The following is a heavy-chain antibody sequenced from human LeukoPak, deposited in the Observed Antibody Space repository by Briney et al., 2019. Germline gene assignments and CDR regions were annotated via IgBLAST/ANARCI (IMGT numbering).Heavy chain of an antibody. CDR2: ISYDGSNK. V-gene: IGHV3-30*18. CDR3: AKEGNTYYDFWSGYYTGFLTEYYFDY. Sequence: GRSLRLSCAASGFTFSSYGMHWVRQAPGKGLEWVAVISYDGSNKYYADSVKGRFTISRDNSKNTLYLQMNSLRAEDTAVYYCAKEGNTYYDFWSGYYTGFLTEYYFDYWGQGTLVTVSS. CDR1: GFTFSSYG. D-gene: IGHD3-3*01. J-gene: IGHJ4*02.